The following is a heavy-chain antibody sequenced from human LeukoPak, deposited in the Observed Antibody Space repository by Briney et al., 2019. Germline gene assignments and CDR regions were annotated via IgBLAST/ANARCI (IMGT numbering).Heavy chain of an antibody. Sequence: PSETLSLTCTVSGGSISGSSYYWGWIRQPPGKGLEWIGSIYYSGSTYYNPSLKSRVTVSVGTSKNQFSLRLSSVTTADTAVYYCARHSSGTYYRFDYWGRGTLVTVSS. V-gene: IGHV4-39*01. CDR3: ARHSSGTYYRFDY. J-gene: IGHJ4*02. CDR1: GGSISGSSYY. D-gene: IGHD1-26*01. CDR2: IYYSGST.